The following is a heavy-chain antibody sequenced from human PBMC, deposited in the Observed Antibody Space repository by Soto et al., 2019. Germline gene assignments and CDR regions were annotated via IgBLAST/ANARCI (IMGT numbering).Heavy chain of an antibody. CDR1: GFNFKDYW. V-gene: IGHV3-7*01. J-gene: IGHJ3*01. CDR2: IGEDGGIS. D-gene: IGHD3-9*01. Sequence: EVQLVESGGGLVQPGGSLRLSCAGSGFNFKDYWMTWVRQAPGKGLEWLANIGEDGGISNYVDSVKGRFTISRDNVKNSLDLQINSLRAEDTAVYYCARDRNYHLSGYYDAFDVWGQWTVVTVSS. CDR3: ARDRNYHLSGYYDAFDV.